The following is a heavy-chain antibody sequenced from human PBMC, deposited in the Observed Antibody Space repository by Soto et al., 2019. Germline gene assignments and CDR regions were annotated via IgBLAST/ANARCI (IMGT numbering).Heavy chain of an antibody. CDR3: ARSRRYYYDSSGSLDAFDI. Sequence: QVQLVQSGAEVKKPGSSMKVSCKASGGTFSSYAISWVRQAPGQGLEWMGGIIPIFGTANYAQKFQGRVTFTAHESTSTAYMELSSLRSEDTAVYYCARSRRYYYDSSGSLDAFDIWGQGSMVTVSS. J-gene: IGHJ3*02. D-gene: IGHD3-22*01. CDR1: GGTFSSYA. V-gene: IGHV1-69*01. CDR2: IIPIFGTA.